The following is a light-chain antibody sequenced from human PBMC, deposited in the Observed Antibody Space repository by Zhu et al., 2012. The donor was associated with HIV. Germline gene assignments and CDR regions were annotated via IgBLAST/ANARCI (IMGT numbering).Light chain of an antibody. V-gene: IGKV3-15*01. Sequence: EVVLTQSPATLFVSPGERATLSCRASQSVSTNLAWYQQKPGQAPRLLIFGASTRATGIPARFTGSGSGTEFTLTITSVQAEDFAVYHCQEYYDWPLYAFGQGSKAGDQ. CDR2: GAS. CDR3: QEYYDWPLYA. CDR1: QSVSTN. J-gene: IGKJ2*01.